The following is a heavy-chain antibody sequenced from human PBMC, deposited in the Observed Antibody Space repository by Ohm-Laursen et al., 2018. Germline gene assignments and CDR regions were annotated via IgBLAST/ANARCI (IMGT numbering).Heavy chain of an antibody. D-gene: IGHD3-10*01. Sequence: SLRLSCAASGFTFPNYAIHWVRQAPGKGLEWVSGVSWNSDTTGYAVSVKGRFTITRDNAKNSLYLQMNSLRAEDTALYYCAKDSSGGYYGMHVWGQGTTVTVSS. CDR3: AKDSSGGYYGMHV. V-gene: IGHV3-9*01. J-gene: IGHJ6*02. CDR1: GFTFPNYA. CDR2: VSWNSDTT.